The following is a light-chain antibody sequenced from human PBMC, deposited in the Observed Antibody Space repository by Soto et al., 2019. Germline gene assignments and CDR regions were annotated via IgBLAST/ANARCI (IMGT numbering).Light chain of an antibody. CDR3: CSYTDSSTYV. CDR1: SSDVGSYNL. CDR2: EGS. J-gene: IGLJ1*01. Sequence: QSALTQPASVSGSPGQSITISCTGTSSDVGSYNLVSWYQQHPGKAPKLMIYEGSERPSGVSSRFSGSKSGDTASLTISGLQAEDEADYYCCSYTDSSTYVFGTGTKLTVL. V-gene: IGLV2-23*01.